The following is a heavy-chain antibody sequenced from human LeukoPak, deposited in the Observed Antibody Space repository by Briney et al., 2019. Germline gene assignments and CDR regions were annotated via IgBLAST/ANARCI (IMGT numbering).Heavy chain of an antibody. CDR2: ISYDGSNR. CDR1: GFTLSSYA. V-gene: IGHV3-30*04. CDR3: ASPSGSSGWYRYYFDY. Sequence: PGRSLRLSCAASGFTLSSYAMHWVRQAPGKGLEWVAVISYDGSNRYYADSVKGRFTISRDNSKNTLYLQMNSLRAEDTAVYYCASPSGSSGWYRYYFDYWGQGALVTVSS. J-gene: IGHJ4*02. D-gene: IGHD6-19*01.